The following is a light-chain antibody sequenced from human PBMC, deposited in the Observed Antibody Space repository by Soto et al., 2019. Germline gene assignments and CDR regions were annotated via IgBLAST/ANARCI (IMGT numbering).Light chain of an antibody. J-gene: IGKJ1*01. CDR1: QSVSSSY. V-gene: IGKV3-20*01. CDR2: GAS. Sequence: EIVLTQSPGTLSLSPGERATLSCRASQSVSSSYLAWYQQKPGQAPRLRIYGASSRATGISDRFSGSGSGTDFTLTISRLEPEDFAVYYCHQYGSSSWTVGQGTKVDSK. CDR3: HQYGSSSWT.